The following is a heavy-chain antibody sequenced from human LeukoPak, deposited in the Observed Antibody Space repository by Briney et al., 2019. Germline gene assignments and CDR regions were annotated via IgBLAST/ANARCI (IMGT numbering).Heavy chain of an antibody. J-gene: IGHJ5*02. D-gene: IGHD3-9*01. Sequence: PGGSLILSCAASGFTFSSYVMHWVRLAPGKGLGWVALISYDGSNKYYADSVKGRFTISRDNPKNTLFLQMNSLRAEDSAVYYCARGLTATGSLFDPWGQGTLVTVSS. CDR2: ISYDGSNK. CDR1: GFTFSSYV. CDR3: ARGLTATGSLFDP. V-gene: IGHV3-30-3*01.